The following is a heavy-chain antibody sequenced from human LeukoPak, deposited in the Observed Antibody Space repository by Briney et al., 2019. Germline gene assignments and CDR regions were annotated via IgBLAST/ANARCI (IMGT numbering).Heavy chain of an antibody. V-gene: IGHV3-7*01. CDR3: ARDATRGGDNDY. Sequence: GGSLRLSCAASGFTFRKYWMAWVRQAPGQGLEWVATIAANGNDKDYEDSVKGRFTISRDNAKNSLYLQMNSLRAEDTAVYYCARDATRGGDNDYWGQGTRVIVFS. CDR2: IAANGNDK. J-gene: IGHJ4*02. CDR1: GFTFRKYW. D-gene: IGHD2-21*02.